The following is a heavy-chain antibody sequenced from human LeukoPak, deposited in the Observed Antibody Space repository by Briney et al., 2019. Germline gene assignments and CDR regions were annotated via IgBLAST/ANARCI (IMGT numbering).Heavy chain of an antibody. J-gene: IGHJ6*03. CDR3: ARAHYMDV. V-gene: IGHV3-74*01. CDR1: GFIFSNYW. Sequence: PGGSLRLSCAASGFIFSNYWMHWVRQAPGEGLVWVSRIKSDGSSTSYADSVKGRFTISRDNAKNTLYLQMNSLGAEDTAVYYCARAHYMDVWGKGTTVTVSS. CDR2: IKSDGSST.